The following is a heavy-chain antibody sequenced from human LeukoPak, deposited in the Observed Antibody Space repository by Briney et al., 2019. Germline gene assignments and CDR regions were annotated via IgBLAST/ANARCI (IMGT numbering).Heavy chain of an antibody. CDR2: IHWDDDK. Sequence: SGPALVKPTQPLTLTCTFSGFSLSTSGMRVSWIRQPPGKALEWLARIHWDDDKFYSTSLRTRLTISKDTSKNQVVLTMTNMDPVDTATYYCARTEATYHYMDVWGKGTTVTVSS. CDR3: ARTEATYHYMDV. J-gene: IGHJ6*03. V-gene: IGHV2-70*04. D-gene: IGHD5-24*01. CDR1: GFSLSTSGMR.